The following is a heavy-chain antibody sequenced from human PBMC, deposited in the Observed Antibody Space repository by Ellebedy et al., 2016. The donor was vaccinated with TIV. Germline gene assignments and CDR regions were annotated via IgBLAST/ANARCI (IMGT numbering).Heavy chain of an antibody. V-gene: IGHV4-59*13. CDR1: GGCFNSYY. CDR3: ARSCSPSCWECLEY. CDR2: LTHTGRT. D-gene: IGHD2-2*01. Sequence: SETLSLXXTVSGGCFNSYYWTWTRQPPGKGLEWVGHLTHTGRTNYNPSLQSRVAISLDSSKTQFSLELNSVTAADTAVYFCARSCSPSCWECLEYWGQGVLVTVSS. J-gene: IGHJ4*02.